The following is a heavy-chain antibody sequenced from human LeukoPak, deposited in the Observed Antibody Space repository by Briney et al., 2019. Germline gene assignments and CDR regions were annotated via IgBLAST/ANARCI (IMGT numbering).Heavy chain of an antibody. V-gene: IGHV3-48*03. D-gene: IGHD3-10*02. CDR1: GFTFSSYA. Sequence: GGSLRLSCAAPGFTFSSYAMSWVRQAPGKGLEWVSYISSSGSTIYYADSVKGRFTISRDNANNSLYLQMNSLRAEDTAVYYCAELGITMIGGVWGKGTTVTISS. CDR2: ISSSGSTI. J-gene: IGHJ6*04. CDR3: AELGITMIGGV.